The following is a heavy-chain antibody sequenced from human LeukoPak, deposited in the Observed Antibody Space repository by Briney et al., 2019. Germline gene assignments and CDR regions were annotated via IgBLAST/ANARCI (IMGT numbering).Heavy chain of an antibody. CDR2: ISYDGSKK. CDR1: GFTFSIYA. CDR3: ARGLGASGWYSLDS. V-gene: IGHV3-30*04. D-gene: IGHD6-19*01. Sequence: GGSLRLSCAASGFTFSIYAIHWVRQAPGKALEWVAVISYDGSKKYYADSVKGRFTISRDNSKNTLYLQMNSLRAEDTAVYYCARGLGASGWYSLDSWGQGTLVTVSA. J-gene: IGHJ4*02.